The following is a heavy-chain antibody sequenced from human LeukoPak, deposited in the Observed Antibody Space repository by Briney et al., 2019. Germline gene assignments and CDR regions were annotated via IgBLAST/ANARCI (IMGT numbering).Heavy chain of an antibody. J-gene: IGHJ4*02. CDR1: GFSLRSYW. CDR3: ARXSSSSGGASHYFDY. CDR2: ISGDGSMT. D-gene: IGHD6-6*01. Sequence: GGSLRLSCAVSGFSLRSYWMHWVRQAPGKGLVWVSRISGDGSMTNYADSVKGRFTISRDNAKNTVYLQMNSLRAEDTAVYYCARXSSSSGGASHYFDYWGQGTLVTVSS. V-gene: IGHV3-74*01.